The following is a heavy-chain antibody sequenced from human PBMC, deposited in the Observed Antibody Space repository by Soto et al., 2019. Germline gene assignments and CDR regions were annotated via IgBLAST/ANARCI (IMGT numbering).Heavy chain of an antibody. V-gene: IGHV3-23*01. CDR3: AKDPNGDYIGAFDM. D-gene: IGHD4-17*01. J-gene: IGHJ3*02. CDR1: GLTFNKFA. Sequence: PGGSLRLSCTASGLTFNKFAFTWVRQTPGMGLEWLSSITASGGFTKYADTVKGRFTTSRDNPKNTLYFQMNSLRVEDTAVYYCAKDPNGDYIGAFDMWGQGIMVTVSS. CDR2: ITASGGFT.